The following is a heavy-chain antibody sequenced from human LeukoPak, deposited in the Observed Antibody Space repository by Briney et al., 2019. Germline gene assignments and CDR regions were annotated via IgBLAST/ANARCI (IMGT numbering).Heavy chain of an antibody. CDR1: GGSISSYY. J-gene: IGHJ6*02. CDR2: IYHSGRT. CDR3: ARCTLATEDRGSGMDV. D-gene: IGHD3-10*01. Sequence: PSETLSLTCTVSGGSISSYYWTWIQQPPGKGLEWIGNIYHSGRTNYHPSLKSRLTISIDTSKNQFSLKLTSVTAADTAVYYCARCTLATEDRGSGMDVWGQGTTVTVSS. V-gene: IGHV4-59*01.